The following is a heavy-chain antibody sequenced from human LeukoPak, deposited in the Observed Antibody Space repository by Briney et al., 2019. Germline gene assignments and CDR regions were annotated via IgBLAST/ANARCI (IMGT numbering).Heavy chain of an antibody. CDR2: IAPSDSYT. CDR1: GYSFPSYW. CDR3: VRQPPGVYDTTQNWFDP. Sequence: GEPLKISCKVSGYSFPSYWITWVRQVPGKGLEWMGRIAPSDSYTNYNPSFEGHVTMSVEKSITTVYLQWSSLKASDTAMYYCVRQPPGVYDTTQNWFDPWGQGTLVTVSS. J-gene: IGHJ5*02. D-gene: IGHD3-22*01. V-gene: IGHV5-10-1*01.